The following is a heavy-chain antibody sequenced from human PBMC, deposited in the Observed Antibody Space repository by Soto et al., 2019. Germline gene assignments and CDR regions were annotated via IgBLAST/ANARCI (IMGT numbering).Heavy chain of an antibody. D-gene: IGHD4-17*01. Sequence: QVQLVQSGAEVKKPGASVKVSCKASGYTFTTYGINWVRQAPGQGLEWMGWISAYNGDTNYAQNFQGRVTMTTDTSTSTAYVELMSLTSDDTAVYYCARGRTTVTTQRYFDIWGRGTLVTVSS. CDR2: ISAYNGDT. J-gene: IGHJ2*01. CDR1: GYTFTTYG. CDR3: ARGRTTVTTQRYFDI. V-gene: IGHV1-18*01.